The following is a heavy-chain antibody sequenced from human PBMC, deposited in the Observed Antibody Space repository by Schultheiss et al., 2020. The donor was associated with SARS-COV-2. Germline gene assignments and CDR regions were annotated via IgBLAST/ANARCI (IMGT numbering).Heavy chain of an antibody. CDR1: GGSISSSNW. CDR2: INHSGST. CDR3: ASHPAGRRRHGRPGYYSYGMDV. D-gene: IGHD6-13*01. Sequence: SETLSLTCAVSGGSISSSNWWSWVRQPPGKGLEWIGEINHSGSTKDNPSLKSRVIISVDTSKNQFSLKLSSVTAADTAVYYCASHPAGRRRHGRPGYYSYGMDVWGQGTTVTVSS. V-gene: IGHV4-4*02. J-gene: IGHJ6*02.